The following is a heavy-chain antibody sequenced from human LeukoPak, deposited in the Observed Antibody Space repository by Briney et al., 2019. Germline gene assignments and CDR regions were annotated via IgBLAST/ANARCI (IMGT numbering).Heavy chain of an antibody. CDR1: GGSISSSNW. V-gene: IGHV4-4*02. CDR3: ARDCSSTSCYNYYYGMDV. J-gene: IGHJ6*04. CDR2: IYHSGST. D-gene: IGHD2-2*02. Sequence: SGTLSLTCAVSGGSISSSNWWSWVRQPPGKGLEWIGEIYHSGSTNYNPSLKSRVTISVDKSKNQFSLKLSSVTAADTAVYYCARDCSSTSCYNYYYGMDVWGKGTTVTVSS.